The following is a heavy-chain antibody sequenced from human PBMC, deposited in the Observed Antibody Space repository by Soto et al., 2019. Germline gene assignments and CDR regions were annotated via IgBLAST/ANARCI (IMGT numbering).Heavy chain of an antibody. CDR2: ISYDGSNK. D-gene: IGHD4-17*01. CDR3: AKDRPDYGDYASVFDY. J-gene: IGHJ4*02. Sequence: QVQLVESGGGVVQTGRSLRLSCAASGFTFSSYGMHWVRQAPGKGLEWVAVISYDGSNKYYADSVKGRFTISRDNSKNTLYLQMNSLRAEDTAVYYCAKDRPDYGDYASVFDYWGQGTLVTVSS. CDR1: GFTFSSYG. V-gene: IGHV3-30*18.